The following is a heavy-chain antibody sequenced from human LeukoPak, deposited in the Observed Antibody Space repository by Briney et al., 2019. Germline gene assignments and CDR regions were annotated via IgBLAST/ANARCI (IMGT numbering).Heavy chain of an antibody. J-gene: IGHJ6*03. D-gene: IGHD3-9*01. Sequence: PSETLSLTCAVYGGSFSGYYWSWIRQPPGKGLEWIGEINHSGSTNYNPSLKGRVTISVDTSKNQFSLKLSSVTAADTAVYYCARLGYDILTGYYKFSMDVWGKGTTVTISS. CDR2: INHSGST. CDR1: GGSFSGYY. CDR3: ARLGYDILTGYYKFSMDV. V-gene: IGHV4-34*01.